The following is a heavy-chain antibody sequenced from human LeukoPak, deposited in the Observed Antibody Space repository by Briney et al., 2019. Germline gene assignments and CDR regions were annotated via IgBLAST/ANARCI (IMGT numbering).Heavy chain of an antibody. CDR2: INGDNGKT. CDR3: ARAPYDILTGYSLNWFDP. D-gene: IGHD3-9*01. J-gene: IGHJ5*02. CDR1: GYTFTTYA. Sequence: ASVNVPCKASGYTFTTYAMHWVRQAPGQRLEWMGWINGDNGKTKYSQKFQGRITITRDTSAYTAYMELRSLSSADTAVYFCARAPYDILTGYSLNWFDPWGQGPLVTVSS. V-gene: IGHV1-3*01.